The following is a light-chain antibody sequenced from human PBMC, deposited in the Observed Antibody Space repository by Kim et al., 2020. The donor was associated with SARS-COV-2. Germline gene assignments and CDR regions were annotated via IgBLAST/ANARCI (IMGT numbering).Light chain of an antibody. CDR2: DAS. V-gene: IGKV1-27*01. Sequence: DIQMTQSPCSLSASVGDRVTITCRASQGISSNVAWYQQKPGEVPQLLMYDASVLQSGVPSRFSGSGSGTDFTLTISSLQPEDAATYYCQKCNGPPWTFGQGTKVDIK. CDR1: QGISSN. J-gene: IGKJ1*01. CDR3: QKCNGPPWT.